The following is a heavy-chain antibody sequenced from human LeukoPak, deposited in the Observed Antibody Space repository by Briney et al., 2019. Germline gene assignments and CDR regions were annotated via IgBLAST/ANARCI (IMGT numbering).Heavy chain of an antibody. CDR1: GYTLTELS. J-gene: IGHJ4*02. D-gene: IGHD6-19*01. CDR2: FDPEDGET. V-gene: IGHV1-24*01. Sequence: ASVKVSCKVSGYTLTELSMHWVRQAPGKGLERMGGFDPEDGETIYAQKFQGRVTMTEDTSTDTAYMELSSLRSEDTAVYYCATGQQWLVYFDYWGQGTLVTVSS. CDR3: ATGQQWLVYFDY.